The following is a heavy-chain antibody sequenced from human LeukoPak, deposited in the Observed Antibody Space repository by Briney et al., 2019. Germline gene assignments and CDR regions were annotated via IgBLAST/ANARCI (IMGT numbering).Heavy chain of an antibody. CDR3: TTSYYYDSSGYSYYYGMDV. CDR1: GFTFSNAW. V-gene: IGHV3-15*01. D-gene: IGHD3-22*01. Sequence: GGSLTLSCAASGFTFSNAWMSWVRQAPGKGLEWVGRIKSRTDGGTTDYAAPVKGRFTISRDDSKNTLYLQMNSLKTEDTAVYYCTTSYYYDSSGYSYYYGMDVWGQGTTVTVPS. J-gene: IGHJ6*02. CDR2: IKSRTDGGTT.